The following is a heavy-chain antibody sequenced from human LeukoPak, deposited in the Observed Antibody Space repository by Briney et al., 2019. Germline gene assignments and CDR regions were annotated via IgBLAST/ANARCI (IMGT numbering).Heavy chain of an antibody. CDR1: GGSISSGSYC. CDR2: IHTSGNT. V-gene: IGHV4-61*09. CDR3: ARMYIVWGDCSSTSCPSRYFDY. Sequence: SQTLSLTCSVSGGSISSGSYCWSWIRQPAGKELEWIGHIHTSGNTNYNPSLKSRLTISVDTSKNQFSLELSSVTAADTAVYYCARMYIVWGDCSSTSCPSRYFDYWGQGTLVTVSS. J-gene: IGHJ4*02. D-gene: IGHD2-2*01.